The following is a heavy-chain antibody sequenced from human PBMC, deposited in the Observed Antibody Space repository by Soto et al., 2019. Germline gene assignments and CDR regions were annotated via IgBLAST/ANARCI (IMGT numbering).Heavy chain of an antibody. CDR3: AKGGYCSSTSCYEWDAFDI. CDR1: GFTFSSYA. D-gene: IGHD2-2*01. Sequence: GGSLRLSCAASGFTFSSYAMSWVRQAPGKGLEWVSAISGSGGSTYYADSVKGRFTISRDNSKNTLYLQMNSLRAEDTAVYYCAKGGYCSSTSCYEWDAFDIWGQGTMVTVSS. J-gene: IGHJ3*02. CDR2: ISGSGGST. V-gene: IGHV3-23*01.